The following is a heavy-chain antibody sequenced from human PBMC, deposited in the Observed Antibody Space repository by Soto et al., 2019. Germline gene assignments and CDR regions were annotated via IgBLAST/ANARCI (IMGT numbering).Heavy chain of an antibody. CDR3: VRRVSGNYDY. Sequence: EVQLAESGGGMVQPGGSLRLSCVASGFTFSSYDMHWVRQAPGKGLEYVSSISSNGGTTYYGNSVKGRFTISSDNSKNTLYLQIGSLRADDMAVYYCVRRVSGNYDYWGQGTLVTVSS. J-gene: IGHJ4*02. CDR2: ISSNGGTT. CDR1: GFTFSSYD. D-gene: IGHD1-7*01. V-gene: IGHV3-64*01.